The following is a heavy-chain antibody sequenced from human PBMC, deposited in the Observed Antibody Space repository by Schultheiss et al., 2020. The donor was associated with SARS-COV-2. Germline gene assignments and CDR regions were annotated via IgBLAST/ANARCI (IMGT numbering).Heavy chain of an antibody. V-gene: IGHV3-72*01. CDR1: GFPFQNYA. Sequence: GGSLRLSCATSGFPFQNYAVHWVRQASGKGLEWVGRISNKLNSYTREYAASVKGRFTISRDDSKNTLYLQMNSLKTEDTAVYYCTTEVDYGDYVGDYWGQGTLVTVSS. D-gene: IGHD4-17*01. J-gene: IGHJ4*02. CDR3: TTEVDYGDYVGDY. CDR2: ISNKLNSYTR.